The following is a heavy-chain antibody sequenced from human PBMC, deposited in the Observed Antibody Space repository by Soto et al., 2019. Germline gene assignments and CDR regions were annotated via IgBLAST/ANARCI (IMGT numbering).Heavy chain of an antibody. CDR3: ARDRVTMVRGGDVFDI. CDR2: IYYSGST. CDR1: GGSIRSNNYY. Sequence: QVQLQESGPGLVKPSQTLSLTCSVSGGSIRSNNYYWSWIRQHPGKGLEWIGYIYYSGSTYYNPSLKSRVSISVDTSKNQFSLKLSSVTAADTAVYYCARDRVTMVRGGDVFDIWGQGTMVTVSS. V-gene: IGHV4-31*03. D-gene: IGHD3-10*01. J-gene: IGHJ3*02.